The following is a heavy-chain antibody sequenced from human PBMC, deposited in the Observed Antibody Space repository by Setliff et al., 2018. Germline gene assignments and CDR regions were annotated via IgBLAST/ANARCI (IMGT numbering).Heavy chain of an antibody. CDR3: ARTCSGSGCYAGLES. Sequence: GGSLRLSCAASGFTFSTYRMHWVRQAPGKGLEGVAVIWGDGGTKYHADSVKSRFTISRDNSKNTLYLQMNSLRPEDTAVYYCARTCSGSGCYAGLESWGQGTPVTVSS. CDR2: IWGDGGTK. V-gene: IGHV3-33*08. D-gene: IGHD2-15*01. J-gene: IGHJ4*02. CDR1: GFTFSTYR.